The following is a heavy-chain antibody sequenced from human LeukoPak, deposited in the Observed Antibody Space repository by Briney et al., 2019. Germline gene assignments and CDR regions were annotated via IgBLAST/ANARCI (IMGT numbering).Heavy chain of an antibody. J-gene: IGHJ6*03. Sequence: ASVKVSCKASGYTFTTYYMHWVRQAPGQGLEWMGIITPSGGSTSYAQKFQVRVTMTRDTSTSTVYMELSSLRSEDTAVYYCARDGEVASSYGYYYYYMDVWGKGTTVTVSS. CDR3: ARDGEVASSYGYYYYYMDV. CDR2: ITPSGGST. D-gene: IGHD5-18*01. CDR1: GYTFTTYY. V-gene: IGHV1-46*01.